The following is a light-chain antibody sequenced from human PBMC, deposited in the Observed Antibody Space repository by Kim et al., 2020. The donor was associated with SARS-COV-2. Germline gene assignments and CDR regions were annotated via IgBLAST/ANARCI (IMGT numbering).Light chain of an antibody. V-gene: IGLV3-1*01. CDR1: KLGDKR. Sequence: VSPGQTASITCSGDKLGDKRACWYQPKPGHSPVLIIYRDDKRPSGIPERFSASNSGSTATLTISGTQTMDDGNYYCQAWDNGTAVFGTGTKVTVL. CDR3: QAWDNGTAV. CDR2: RDD. J-gene: IGLJ1*01.